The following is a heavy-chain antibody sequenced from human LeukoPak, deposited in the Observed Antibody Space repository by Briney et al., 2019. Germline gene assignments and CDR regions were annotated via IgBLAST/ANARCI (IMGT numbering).Heavy chain of an antibody. CDR3: AKGSKEVLFTGDHYMDV. V-gene: IGHV3-30*02. CDR2: IRYDGNNK. J-gene: IGHJ6*03. Sequence: GGSLRLSCAASGFTFRSYGMHWVRQAPGKGLEWVAFIRYDGNNKYYADSVKGRFTISRDNSKNTLYLQMNSLRAEDTAVYYCAKGSKEVLFTGDHYMDVWGKGTTVTISS. CDR1: GFTFRSYG. D-gene: IGHD3-16*01.